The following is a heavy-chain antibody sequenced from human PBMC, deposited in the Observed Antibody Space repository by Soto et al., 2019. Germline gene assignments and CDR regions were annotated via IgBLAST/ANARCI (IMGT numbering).Heavy chain of an antibody. Sequence: PGESLKISCKGSGYSFTSYWIGWVRQMPGKGLEWMGIIYPGDSDTRYSPSFQGQVTISADKSISTAYLQWSSLKASDTAMYYCAVGGRDKYYYYGMDVWGQGTTVTVSS. J-gene: IGHJ6*02. V-gene: IGHV5-51*01. CDR3: AVGGRDKYYYYGMDV. D-gene: IGHD3-16*01. CDR1: GYSFTSYW. CDR2: IYPGDSDT.